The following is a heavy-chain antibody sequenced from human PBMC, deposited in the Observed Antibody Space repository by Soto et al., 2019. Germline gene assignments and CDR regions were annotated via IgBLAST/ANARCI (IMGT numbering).Heavy chain of an antibody. Sequence: SVKVSCKASGGTFSSHTINWVRQAPGQGLEWMGRIIPILGIANYAQKFQGRVTITADKSTSTAYMELSSLRSEDTAVYYCATNIVATTRDYWGQGTLVTVSS. J-gene: IGHJ4*02. D-gene: IGHD5-12*01. CDR3: ATNIVATTRDY. CDR2: IIPILGIA. V-gene: IGHV1-69*02. CDR1: GGTFSSHT.